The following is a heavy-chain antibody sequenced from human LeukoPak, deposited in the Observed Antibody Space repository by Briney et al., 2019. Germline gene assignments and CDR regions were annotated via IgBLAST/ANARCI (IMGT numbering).Heavy chain of an antibody. CDR3: ARDQGGYCSSRSCRLGGFQH. Sequence: GASVKVSCKVSGYTLTELSMHWVRQAPGKGLEWMGGFDPEDGETIYAQKFQGRVTMTEDTSTDTAYMELSRLRSDDTAVYYCARDQGGYCSSRSCRLGGFQHWGQGTLVTVSS. CDR1: GYTLTELS. D-gene: IGHD2-2*01. J-gene: IGHJ1*01. V-gene: IGHV1-24*01. CDR2: FDPEDGET.